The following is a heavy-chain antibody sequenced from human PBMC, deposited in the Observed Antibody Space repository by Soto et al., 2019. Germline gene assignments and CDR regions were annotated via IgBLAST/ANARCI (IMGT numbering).Heavy chain of an antibody. D-gene: IGHD2-2*02. CDR2: TRNKANSYTT. CDR3: ARGGYCSSTSCYTDYYGMDV. V-gene: IGHV3-72*01. CDR1: GFTFSDHY. Sequence: GGSLRLSCAASGFTFSDHYMDWVRQAPGKGLEWVGRTRNKANSYTTEYAASVKGRFTISRDDSKNSLYLQMNSLKTEDTAVYYCARGGYCSSTSCYTDYYGMDVWGQGTTVTVSS. J-gene: IGHJ6*02.